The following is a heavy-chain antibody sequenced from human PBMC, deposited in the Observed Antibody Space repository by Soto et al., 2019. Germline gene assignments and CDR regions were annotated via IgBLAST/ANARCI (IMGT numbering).Heavy chain of an antibody. CDR1: GFTFSSYG. D-gene: IGHD6-19*01. V-gene: IGHV3-33*01. Sequence: QVQLVESGGGVVQPGRSLRLSCAASGFTFSSYGMHWVRQAPGKGLEWVAVIWYDGSNKYYADSVKGRFTISRDNSKNTLYLQMSSLRAEDTAVYYCARDTTDEWLVGGWFDPWGQGTLVTVSS. J-gene: IGHJ5*02. CDR2: IWYDGSNK. CDR3: ARDTTDEWLVGGWFDP.